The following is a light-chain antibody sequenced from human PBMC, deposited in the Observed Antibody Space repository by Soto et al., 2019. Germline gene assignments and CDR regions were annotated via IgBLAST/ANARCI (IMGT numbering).Light chain of an antibody. J-gene: IGKJ1*01. CDR1: KSVSNNY. CDR3: QHYGRSGT. Sequence: EIVLTQSPGTLSLSPGERATLSCRASKSVSNNYLAWYQQQPGQAPMLLIYGASNRATGLPDRFSGSGSGTDFTLTISRLEPEDVAVYYCQHYGRSGTFGQGTKVEIK. V-gene: IGKV3-20*01. CDR2: GAS.